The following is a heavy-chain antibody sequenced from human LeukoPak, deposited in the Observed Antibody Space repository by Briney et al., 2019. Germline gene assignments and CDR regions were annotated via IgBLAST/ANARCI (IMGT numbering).Heavy chain of an antibody. CDR1: GFTFSIYA. J-gene: IGHJ1*01. Sequence: GGSLRLSCAASGFTFSIYAMSWVRQAPGKGLEWVSAISGSGGNTYYADSVKGRFTISRDNSKNTLDLQMNSLRAEDTAMYYCAGDRRYDSSGYFQHWGQGTLVAVSS. D-gene: IGHD3-22*01. V-gene: IGHV3-23*01. CDR3: AGDRRYDSSGYFQH. CDR2: ISGSGGNT.